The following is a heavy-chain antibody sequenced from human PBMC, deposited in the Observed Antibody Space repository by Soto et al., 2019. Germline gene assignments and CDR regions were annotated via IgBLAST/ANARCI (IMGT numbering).Heavy chain of an antibody. J-gene: IGHJ4*02. Sequence: GGSLRLSCAASGFTFSSYSMNWVRQAPGKGLEWVSSISSSSSSYIYYADSVKGRFTVSRDNAKNSLYLQMNSLRAEDTAMYYCARVRTTNRRIDYWGQGTLVTVSS. D-gene: IGHD1-1*01. V-gene: IGHV3-21*01. CDR2: ISSSSSSYI. CDR1: GFTFSSYS. CDR3: ARVRTTNRRIDY.